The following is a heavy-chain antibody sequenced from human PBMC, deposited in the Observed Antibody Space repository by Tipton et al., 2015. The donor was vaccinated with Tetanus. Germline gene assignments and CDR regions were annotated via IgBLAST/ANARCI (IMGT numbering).Heavy chain of an antibody. J-gene: IGHJ3*02. D-gene: IGHD4-23*01. CDR2: IYYSGST. V-gene: IGHV4-61*03. CDR3: ARDPGDFASGGTFDI. CDR1: GGSISSGGYY. Sequence: TLSLTCTVSGGSISSGGYYWSWIRQHPGKGLEWIGYIYYSGSTKYNPSLKSRVTMSVDTSKNHFSLNLRSVTAADTAVYFCARDPGDFASGGTFDIWGQGTMVAVSS.